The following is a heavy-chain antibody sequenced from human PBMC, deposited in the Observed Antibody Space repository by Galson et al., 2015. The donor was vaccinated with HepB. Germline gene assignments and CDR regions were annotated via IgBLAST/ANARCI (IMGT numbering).Heavy chain of an antibody. CDR2: LSHDGRNN. J-gene: IGHJ6*02. Sequence: SLRLSCAASGFTLSNHEMHWVRQAPGKGLEWVAFLSHDGRNNDYADSVRGRLTISRDNSQNTLFLQMNSPRTEDTAVYYCARGRRVTASTSDYRGLDVWGQGTTVTVSS. CDR1: GFTLSNHE. V-gene: IGHV3-30*04. D-gene: IGHD2-21*02. CDR3: ARGRRVTASTSDYRGLDV.